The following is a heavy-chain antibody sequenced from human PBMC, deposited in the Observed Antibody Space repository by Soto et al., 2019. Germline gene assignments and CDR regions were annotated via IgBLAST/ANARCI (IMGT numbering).Heavy chain of an antibody. CDR3: AHTYSSPRINWSDS. Sequence: QITLKESGPTLVKPTQTLTLTCTFSGFSLTTSGVGVGWIRQPPGKALEWLALISWDDNKRYRSSLKSRLTIIKDTSKNQVVLVMTNMDPVDTATYYCAHTYSSPRINWSDSWGQGTLVTVSS. CDR2: ISWDDNK. D-gene: IGHD6-13*01. CDR1: GFSLTTSGVG. V-gene: IGHV2-5*02. J-gene: IGHJ5*01.